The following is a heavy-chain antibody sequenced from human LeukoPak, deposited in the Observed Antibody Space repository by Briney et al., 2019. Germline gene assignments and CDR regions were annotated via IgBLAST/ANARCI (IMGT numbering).Heavy chain of an antibody. J-gene: IGHJ4*02. CDR1: GGSLSSSTSGWGWY. Sequence: PSEALSLTCTVSGGSLSSSTSGWGWYWGWVRQPPGTGLVGIGRIDYSVSTYYNPPLKGRVTISVDTSKNQFSLKLSSVSAADTAVYYCARENAPYYYDSSGYGFDYCGQGTLVTVSS. CDR2: IDYSVST. D-gene: IGHD3-22*01. CDR3: ARENAPYYYDSSGYGFDY. V-gene: IGHV4-39*07.